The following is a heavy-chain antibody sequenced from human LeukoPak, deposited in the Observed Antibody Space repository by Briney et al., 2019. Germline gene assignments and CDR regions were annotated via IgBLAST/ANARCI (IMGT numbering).Heavy chain of an antibody. Sequence: DSVKVSCKASGSTFTGHYMHWVRQAHGQGLEWMGWINPNSGGTNYAQEFQGRVRITRDTSISTAYMELSRLRSDDTAVYFCARGGVAAAGTVRWFDPWGQGTLVTVSS. CDR1: GSTFTGHY. CDR2: INPNSGGT. CDR3: ARGGVAAAGTVRWFDP. V-gene: IGHV1-2*02. J-gene: IGHJ5*02. D-gene: IGHD6-13*01.